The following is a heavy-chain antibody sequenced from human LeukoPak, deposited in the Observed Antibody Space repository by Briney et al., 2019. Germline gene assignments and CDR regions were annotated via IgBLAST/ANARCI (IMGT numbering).Heavy chain of an antibody. CDR2: IYPGDSDT. J-gene: IGHJ4*02. D-gene: IGHD3-22*01. Sequence: GIIYPGDSDTRYSPSFQGQVTISADKSISTAYLQWSSLKASDTAMYYCARQLTMTVPYFDYWGQGTLVTVSS. CDR3: ARQLTMTVPYFDY. V-gene: IGHV5-51*01.